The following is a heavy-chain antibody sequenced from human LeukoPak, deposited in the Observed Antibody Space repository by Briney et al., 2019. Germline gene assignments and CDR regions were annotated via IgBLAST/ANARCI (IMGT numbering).Heavy chain of an antibody. J-gene: IGHJ4*02. V-gene: IGHV3-53*05. Sequence: HPGGSLRLSCAASGFSVGNNYVTWVRQPPGKGLEWVSVIYTDGSTYYADSVKGRFIISRDSSKNTLYLQMNSLRAEDTAVYYCTDAVAGWGQGTLVTVSS. CDR3: TDAVAG. CDR1: GFSVGNNY. CDR2: IYTDGST. D-gene: IGHD4-23*01.